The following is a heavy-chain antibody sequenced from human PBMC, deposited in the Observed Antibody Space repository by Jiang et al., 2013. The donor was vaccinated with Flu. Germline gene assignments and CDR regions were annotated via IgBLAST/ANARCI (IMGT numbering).Heavy chain of an antibody. CDR3: ARPSGEYSGQSPAAAFDI. D-gene: IGHD5-12*01. CDR2: IYYSGST. CDR1: GGSISSGDYY. J-gene: IGHJ3*02. Sequence: GSGLVKPSQTLSLTCTVSGGSISSGDYYWSWIRQPPGKGLEWIGYIYYSGSTYYNPSLKSRVTISVDTSKNQFSLKLSSVTAADTAVYYCARPSGEYSGQSPAAAFDIWGQGTMVTVSS. V-gene: IGHV4-30-4*01.